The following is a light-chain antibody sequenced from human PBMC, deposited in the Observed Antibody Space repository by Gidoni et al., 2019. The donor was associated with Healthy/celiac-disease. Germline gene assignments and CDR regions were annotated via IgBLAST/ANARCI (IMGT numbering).Light chain of an antibody. Sequence: DIQMTQSPSFLSASVGDRVTITCRASQSISSYLNWYQQKPGKAPQLLIYAASSLQSGVPSRFSGSGSGTDFTLTISSLQPEDFATYYCQQSYSTPPQLTFGGGTKVEIK. CDR3: QQSYSTPPQLT. J-gene: IGKJ4*01. V-gene: IGKV1-39*01. CDR2: AAS. CDR1: QSISSY.